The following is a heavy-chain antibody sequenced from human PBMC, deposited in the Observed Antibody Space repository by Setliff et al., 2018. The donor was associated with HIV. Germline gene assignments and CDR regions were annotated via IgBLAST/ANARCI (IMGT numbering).Heavy chain of an antibody. V-gene: IGHV3-49*04. CDR1: GFTFGVYA. D-gene: IGHD2-15*01. Sequence: PGGSLRLSCTTSGFTFGVYAMTWVRQAPGKGLEWVGFIRHKAYGGTAEYDASVKGRFTISRDDSKSITHLQMNGLQTEDTAIYYCTRESGGKIDYWGQGTLVTVSS. CDR2: IRHKAYGGTA. J-gene: IGHJ4*02. CDR3: TRESGGKIDY.